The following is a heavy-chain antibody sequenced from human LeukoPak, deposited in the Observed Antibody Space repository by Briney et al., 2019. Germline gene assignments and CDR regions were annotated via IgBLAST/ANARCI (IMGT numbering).Heavy chain of an antibody. CDR1: GFTFSDYS. Sequence: PGVSLRLSCAASGFTFSDYSMNWVRQAPGKGLEWVSSFSSGSGYIYYADSVKGRFTISRDNAKNSLYPQMNSLRAEDTAVYYCAREGGYCSGGGCRYFDYWGQGTLVTVSS. CDR2: FSSGSGYI. V-gene: IGHV3-21*01. CDR3: AREGGYCSGGGCRYFDY. D-gene: IGHD2-15*01. J-gene: IGHJ4*02.